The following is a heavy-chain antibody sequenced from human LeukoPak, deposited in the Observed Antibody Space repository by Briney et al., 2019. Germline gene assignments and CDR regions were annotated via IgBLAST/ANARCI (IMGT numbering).Heavy chain of an antibody. CDR2: IYYSGST. Sequence: PSETPSLTCTVSGGSISSYYWSWIRQPPGKGLEWIGYIYYSGSTDYNPSLKSRVTISVDTSKNQFSLKLSSVTAADTAVYYCARGALTFDYWGQGTLVTVSS. V-gene: IGHV4-59*01. CDR1: GGSISSYY. J-gene: IGHJ4*02. CDR3: ARGALTFDY.